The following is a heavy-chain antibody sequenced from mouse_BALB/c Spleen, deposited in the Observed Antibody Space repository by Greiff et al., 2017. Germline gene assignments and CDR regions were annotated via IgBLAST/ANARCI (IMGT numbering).Heavy chain of an antibody. Sequence: EVKVVESGGGLVQPGGSRKLSCAASGFTFSSFGMHWVRQAPEKGLEWVAYISSGSSTIYYADTVKGRFTISRDNPKNTLFLQMTSLRSEDTAMYYCAREGITGYFDYWGQGTTLTVSS. D-gene: IGHD1-3*01. CDR2: ISSGSSTI. CDR3: AREGITGYFDY. J-gene: IGHJ2*01. V-gene: IGHV5-17*02. CDR1: GFTFSSFG.